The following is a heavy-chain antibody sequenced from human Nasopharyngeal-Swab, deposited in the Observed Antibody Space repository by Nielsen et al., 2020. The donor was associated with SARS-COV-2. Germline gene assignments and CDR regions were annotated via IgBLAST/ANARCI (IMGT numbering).Heavy chain of an antibody. D-gene: IGHD1-14*01. CDR2: ISYDGSNK. CDR1: GFTFSSYS. V-gene: IGHV3-30-3*01. Sequence: GESLKISCEASGFTFSSYSMHWVRQAPGKGLEWVAVISYDGSNKYYADSVKGRFTISRDNSKNTLYLQMNSLRAEDTAVYYCARDTGSQMDVWGQGTTVTVSS. CDR3: ARDTGSQMDV. J-gene: IGHJ6*02.